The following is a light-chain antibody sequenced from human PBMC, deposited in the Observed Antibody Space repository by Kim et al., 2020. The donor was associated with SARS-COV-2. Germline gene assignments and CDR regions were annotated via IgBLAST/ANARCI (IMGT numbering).Light chain of an antibody. CDR1: QSISRW. CDR3: QQFQSGLS. CDR2: EVS. J-gene: IGKJ4*01. V-gene: IGKV1-5*03. Sequence: SAFVGDSVTITCRASQSISRWLAWYQQKPGKAPKLLIHEVSRLQNGVPSRFSGGGSGTEFTLTISGLQAEDTATYYCQQFQSGLSFGGGTKVDIK.